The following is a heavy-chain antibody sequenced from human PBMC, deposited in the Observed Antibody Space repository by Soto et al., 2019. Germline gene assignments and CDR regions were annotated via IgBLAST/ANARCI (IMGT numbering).Heavy chain of an antibody. CDR2: IIPILGIA. CDR3: GGGRGRGPIDY. V-gene: IGHV1-69*02. Sequence: QVQLVQSGAEVKKPGSSVKVSCKASGGTFSSYTISWVRQAPGQGLEWMGRIIPILGIANYAQKFQGRVKMTADKTAPKCEREMSSVSCEDTAVDCGGGGRGRGPIDYWGQGTLVTVSS. CDR1: GGTFSSYT. J-gene: IGHJ4*02. D-gene: IGHD3-10*01.